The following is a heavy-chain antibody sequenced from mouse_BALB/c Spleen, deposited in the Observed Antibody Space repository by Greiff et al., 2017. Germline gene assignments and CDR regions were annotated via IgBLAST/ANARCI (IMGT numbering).Heavy chain of an antibody. Sequence: EVHLVESGPSLVKPSQTLSLTCSVTGDSITSGYWNWIRKFPGNKLEYMGYISYSGSTYYNPSLKSRISITRDTSKNQYYLQLNSVTTEDTATYYCARGTGSSYSMDYWGQGTSVTVSS. V-gene: IGHV3-8*02. D-gene: IGHD1-1*01. J-gene: IGHJ4*01. CDR3: ARGTGSSYSMDY. CDR1: GDSITSGY. CDR2: ISYSGST.